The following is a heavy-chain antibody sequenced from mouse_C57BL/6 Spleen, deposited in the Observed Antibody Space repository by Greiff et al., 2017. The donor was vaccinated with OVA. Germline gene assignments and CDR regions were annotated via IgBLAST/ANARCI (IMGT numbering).Heavy chain of an antibody. J-gene: IGHJ4*01. CDR1: GFTFSDYG. CDR2: ISSGSSTI. V-gene: IGHV5-17*01. CDR3: ARGGYGAMDY. Sequence: DVMLVESGGGLVKPGGSLKLSCAASGFTFSDYGMHWVRQAPEKGLEWVAYISSGSSTIYYADTVKGRFTISRDNAKNTLFLQMTSLRSEDTAMYYCARGGYGAMDYWGQGTSVTVSS. D-gene: IGHD2-2*01.